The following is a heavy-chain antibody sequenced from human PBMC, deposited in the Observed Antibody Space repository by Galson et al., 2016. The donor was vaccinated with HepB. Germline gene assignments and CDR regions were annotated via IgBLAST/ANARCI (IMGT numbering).Heavy chain of an antibody. V-gene: IGHV3-30-3*01. D-gene: IGHD1-26*01. J-gene: IGHJ4*02. CDR3: ARDGLGLLIFDF. CDR1: GFPFSTSA. Sequence: SLRLSCAASGFPFSTSAMHWVRQAPGKGLEWVATISHDENNEYYADSVKGRFTISRDNSKNTLHLQMNSLRHEDTAVYYCARDGLGLLIFDFWGQGTLVTVSS. CDR2: ISHDENNE.